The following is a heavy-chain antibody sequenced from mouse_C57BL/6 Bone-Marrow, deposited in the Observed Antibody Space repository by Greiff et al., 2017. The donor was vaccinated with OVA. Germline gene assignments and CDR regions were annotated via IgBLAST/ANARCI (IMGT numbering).Heavy chain of an antibody. J-gene: IGHJ2*01. CDR1: GYTFTSYW. V-gene: IGHV1-64*01. CDR2: IHPNSGST. Sequence: QVQLQQPGAELVKPGASVKLSCKASGYTFTSYWMHWVKQRPGQGLEWIGMIHPNSGSTNYNEKFKSKATLTVDKSSSTAYMQLSSLTSEDSAVYYCAREGVYYYVSSYVYFDYWGQGTTLTVSS. CDR3: AREGVYYYVSSYVYFDY. D-gene: IGHD1-1*01.